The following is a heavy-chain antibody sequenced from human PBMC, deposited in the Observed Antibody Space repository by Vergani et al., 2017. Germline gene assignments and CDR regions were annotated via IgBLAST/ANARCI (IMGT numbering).Heavy chain of an antibody. J-gene: IGHJ6*03. D-gene: IGHD3-22*01. CDR2: INPSGGST. CDR1: GYTFTSYY. V-gene: IGHV1-46*01. CDR3: ARVGADYDSSGTDYYYYYMDV. Sequence: QVQLVQSGAEVKKPGASVKVSCKASGYTFTSYYMHWVRQAPGQGLEWMGIINPSGGSTSYAQKFQGRVTMTRDTSTSTVYMELGSLRSEDTAVYYCARVGADYDSSGTDYYYYYMDVWGKGTTVTVSS.